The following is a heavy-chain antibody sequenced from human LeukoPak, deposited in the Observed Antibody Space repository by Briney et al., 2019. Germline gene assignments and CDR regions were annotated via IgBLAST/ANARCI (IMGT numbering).Heavy chain of an antibody. V-gene: IGHV4-30-2*01. D-gene: IGHD4-17*01. J-gene: IGHJ4*02. CDR2: IYHSGST. Sequence: SETLSLTCAVSGASISSGGYSWSWIRQPPGKGLEWIGYIYHSGSTYYNPSLKSRVTISVDRSKNQFSLKLSSVTAADTAVYYCARVTPYGDYYDYWGQGTLVAVSS. CDR1: GASISSGGYS. CDR3: ARVTPYGDYYDY.